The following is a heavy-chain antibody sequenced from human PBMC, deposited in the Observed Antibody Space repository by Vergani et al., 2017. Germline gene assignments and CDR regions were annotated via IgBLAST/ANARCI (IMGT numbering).Heavy chain of an antibody. CDR1: GASVNSYY. D-gene: IGHD4-11*01. V-gene: IGHV4-59*02. CDR2: VSFRGDT. Sequence: QVKLQESGPGLVKPSETLSLTCTVSGASVNSYYWSWIRQPPGKGLEWMGYVSFRGDTLYDRTVKGRMTISLNTSSNQFSLKLSSVTAADTAVYYCASARRTVTTNGVFVYWGQGTLVTVSS. J-gene: IGHJ4*02. CDR3: ASARRTVTTNGVFVY.